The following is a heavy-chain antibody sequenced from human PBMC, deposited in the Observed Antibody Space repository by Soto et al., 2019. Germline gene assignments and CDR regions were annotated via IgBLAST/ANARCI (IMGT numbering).Heavy chain of an antibody. CDR1: AASFSKYY. V-gene: IGHV4-59*01. D-gene: IGHD3-16*01. Sequence: SETLSLTCTVSAASFSKYYWSWIRQPPGKGLEWIGYIYFNGNTNYNPSPKRRVTISIDTSKKQISLNLTSVTDADTAVYYCASVTFGGVVLAHWGQGTLVTVS. J-gene: IGHJ4*02. CDR3: ASVTFGGVVLAH. CDR2: IYFNGNT.